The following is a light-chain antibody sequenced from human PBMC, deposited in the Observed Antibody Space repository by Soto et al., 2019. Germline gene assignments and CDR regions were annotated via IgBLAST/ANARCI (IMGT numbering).Light chain of an antibody. CDR1: QSVSNK. CDR2: DAS. Sequence: EIVLTQSPATLSLSPGERATISCRASQSVSNKLAWYQQKPGQAPRLLIYDASNRATGIPARFSGSGSGTDFTLTITSLEPEDFAAYYCQQRSNWPPITFGQGTRLEIK. V-gene: IGKV3-11*01. J-gene: IGKJ5*01. CDR3: QQRSNWPPIT.